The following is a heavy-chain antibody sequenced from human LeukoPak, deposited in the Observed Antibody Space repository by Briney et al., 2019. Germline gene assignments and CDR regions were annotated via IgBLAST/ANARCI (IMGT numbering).Heavy chain of an antibody. Sequence: PSETLSLTCTVSGGSISSYYWSWIRQPPGKGLEWIGYIYYSGSTNYNPSLKSRVTISVDTSKNQFSLKLSSVTAADTAVYYCARQNAQWHDAFDIWGQGTMVTVSS. V-gene: IGHV4-59*01. J-gene: IGHJ3*02. CDR1: GGSISSYY. D-gene: IGHD2-8*01. CDR3: ARQNAQWHDAFDI. CDR2: IYYSGST.